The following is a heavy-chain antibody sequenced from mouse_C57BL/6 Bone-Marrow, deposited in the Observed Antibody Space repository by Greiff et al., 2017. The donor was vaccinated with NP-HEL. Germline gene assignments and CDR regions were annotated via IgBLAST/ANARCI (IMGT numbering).Heavy chain of an antibody. J-gene: IGHJ1*03. V-gene: IGHV5-9-1*02. CDR3: TREDIRWYFDV. D-gene: IGHD3-3*01. CDR1: GFTFSSYA. Sequence: EVKLVESGEGLVKPGGSLKLSCAASGFTFSSYAMSWVRQTPEKSLEWVAYISSGGDYICYADTVKGRFTISRDNARNTLYLQMSSLKSEDTAMYYCTREDIRWYFDVWGTGTTVTVSS. CDR2: ISSGGDYI.